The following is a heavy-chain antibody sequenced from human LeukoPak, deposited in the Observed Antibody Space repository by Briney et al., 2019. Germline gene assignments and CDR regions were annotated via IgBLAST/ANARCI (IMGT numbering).Heavy chain of an antibody. CDR2: ISSTSSTI. D-gene: IGHD3-22*01. J-gene: IGHJ3*02. Sequence: SGGSLRLSCAASGFTFSSYEMNWVRQAPGKGLEWVSYISSTSSTIYYADSVKGRFTISRDNAKNSLYLQMNSLRDEDTAVYYCARAAPYYYDSSGYSAFDSWGQGTMVTVSA. CDR3: ARAAPYYYDSSGYSAFDS. CDR1: GFTFSSYE. V-gene: IGHV3-48*02.